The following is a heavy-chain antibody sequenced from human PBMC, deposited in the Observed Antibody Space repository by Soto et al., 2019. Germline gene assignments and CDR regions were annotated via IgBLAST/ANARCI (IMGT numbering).Heavy chain of an antibody. CDR1: GGTFSSYA. J-gene: IGHJ4*02. Sequence: GASVKVSCKASGGTFSSYAISWVRQAPGQRLEWMGWINAGNGNTKYSQKFQGRVTITRDTSASTAYMELSSLRSEDTAVYYCARGGYYYDSSGSPYFDYWGQGTLVTVSS. V-gene: IGHV1-3*01. D-gene: IGHD3-22*01. CDR2: INAGNGNT. CDR3: ARGGYYYDSSGSPYFDY.